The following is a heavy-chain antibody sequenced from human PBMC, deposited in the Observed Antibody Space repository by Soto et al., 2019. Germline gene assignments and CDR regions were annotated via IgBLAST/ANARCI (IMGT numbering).Heavy chain of an antibody. CDR1: GYTLTGYS. CDR2: INAGNGNT. D-gene: IGHD6-19*01. J-gene: IGHJ5*01. Sequence: GASVKVSCKASGYTLTGYSMHWVRQAPGQRLEWMGWINAGNGNTKYSQKFQGRVTITRDTSTSTAYMELSSLRSEDTAVYYCERGRAVAAAWFDYWGQGTLVTVSS. CDR3: ERGRAVAAAWFDY. V-gene: IGHV1-3*01.